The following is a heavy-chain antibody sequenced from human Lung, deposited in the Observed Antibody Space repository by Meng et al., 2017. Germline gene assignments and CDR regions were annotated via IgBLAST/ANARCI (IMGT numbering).Heavy chain of an antibody. D-gene: IGHD5-24*01. J-gene: IGHJ4*02. CDR2: IYWDDDK. Sequence: QITLKESGPTLVKPTQTLTLTCTFSGFSLSTSGVHVGWIRQPPGKALEWLALIYWDDDKRYSPSLKSRLTITKDTSKNQVVLTMTNMDPVDTATYYCAHSGRDCYNPSFDYWGQLTLVTVSS. CDR3: AHSGRDCYNPSFDY. V-gene: IGHV2-5*02. CDR1: GFSLSTSGVH.